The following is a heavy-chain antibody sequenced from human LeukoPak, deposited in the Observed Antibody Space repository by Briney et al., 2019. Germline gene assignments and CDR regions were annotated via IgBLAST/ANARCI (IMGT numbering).Heavy chain of an antibody. CDR2: VYYSGST. V-gene: IGHV4-59*02. Sequence: SGTLSLTCVVSGGSVSGYYWGWIRQPPGRGLEWIGYVYYSGSTNYNPSFKSRITISVDTSRNQFSLQLSSVTAADTAVYYCARIHRYCSGGACYVLDNWGQGTLVAVSS. CDR3: ARIHRYCSGGACYVLDN. CDR1: GGSVSGYY. D-gene: IGHD2-15*01. J-gene: IGHJ4*02.